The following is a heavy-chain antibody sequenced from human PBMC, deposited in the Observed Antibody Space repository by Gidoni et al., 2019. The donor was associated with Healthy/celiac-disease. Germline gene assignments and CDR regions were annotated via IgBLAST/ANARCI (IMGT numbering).Heavy chain of an antibody. CDR2: FDPEDGGT. Sequence: QVQLVQSGAQVQTPGASVKVPCKVSGSTLAAFSMHWVRQAPGKGLEWMGGFDPEDGGTIYAQKFQGRVTMTEDTSTDTAYMELSSLRSEDTAVYYCATRGRSGSSRVELDYWGQGTLVTVSS. CDR1: GSTLAAFS. CDR3: ATRGRSGSSRVELDY. J-gene: IGHJ4*02. V-gene: IGHV1-24*01. D-gene: IGHD1-26*01.